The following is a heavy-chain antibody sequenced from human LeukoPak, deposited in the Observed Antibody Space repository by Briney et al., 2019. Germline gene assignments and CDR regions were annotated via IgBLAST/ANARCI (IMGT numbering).Heavy chain of an antibody. D-gene: IGHD1-26*01. CDR1: GYTFTSYY. CDR2: INPSGGST. J-gene: IGHJ3*02. CDR3: ARVREWDDAFDI. Sequence: ASVKVSCKASGYTFTSYYMHWVRQAPGQGLEWMGIINPSGGSTSYAQEFQGRVTMTRDTFTSTVYMELSSLRSEDTAVYYCARVREWDDAFDIWGQGTMVTVSS. V-gene: IGHV1-46*01.